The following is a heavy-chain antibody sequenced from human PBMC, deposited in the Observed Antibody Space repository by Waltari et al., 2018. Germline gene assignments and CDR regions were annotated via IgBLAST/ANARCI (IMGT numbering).Heavy chain of an antibody. CDR3: MRDAD. CDR1: GFTFSDYW. Sequence: EVQLVQSGGGSVQPGGSLRRTCGGSGFTFSDYWMSWVRQAPAKGLEWVANINPDGSGKSYLDSVKGRFTISRDNAKNSLHLQMDSLTAEDTAVYYCMRDADWGQGTLVIVSS. J-gene: IGHJ4*02. CDR2: INPDGSGK. V-gene: IGHV3-7*01.